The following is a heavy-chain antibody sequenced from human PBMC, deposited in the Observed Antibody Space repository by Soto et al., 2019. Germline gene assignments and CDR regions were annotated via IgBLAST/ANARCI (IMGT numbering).Heavy chain of an antibody. Sequence: SETLSLTCTVSGGSISSYYWSWIRQPPGKGLEWIGYIYYSGSTNYNPSLKSRVTISVDTSKNQFSLKLSSVTAADTAVYYCARDQRSTMVRGVIIPRDHYYYGMDVWGQGTTVTVSS. D-gene: IGHD3-10*01. CDR2: IYYSGST. CDR3: ARDQRSTMVRGVIIPRDHYYYGMDV. V-gene: IGHV4-59*01. CDR1: GGSISSYY. J-gene: IGHJ6*02.